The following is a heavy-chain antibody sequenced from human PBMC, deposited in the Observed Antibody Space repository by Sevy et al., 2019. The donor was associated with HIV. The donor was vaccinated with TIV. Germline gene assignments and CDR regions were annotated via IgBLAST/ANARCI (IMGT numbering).Heavy chain of an antibody. CDR3: ARLPTGLQSFNYLLSTYFDS. CDR2: IKHDGSET. Sequence: GGSLRLSCAASGFDSNNHWMSWVRQAPEKGLEWVANIKHDGSETYYVDSLEGRFTISRDNAKNSLSLQINDLRAEDTAMYYCARLPTGLQSFNYLLSTYFDSWGQGTLVTVSS. V-gene: IGHV3-7*03. D-gene: IGHD3-9*01. CDR1: GFDSNNHW. J-gene: IGHJ4*02.